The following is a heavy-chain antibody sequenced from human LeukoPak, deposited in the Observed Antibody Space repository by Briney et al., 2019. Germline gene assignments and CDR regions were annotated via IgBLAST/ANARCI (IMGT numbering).Heavy chain of an antibody. CDR2: INPNSGGT. CDR3: ARGGNWSPYGMDV. CDR1: GYTFTGYY. D-gene: IGHD2/OR15-2a*01. Sequence: ASVKVSCKASGYTFTGYYMHWVRQAPGQGLEWMGWINPNSGGTNSAQKFQGRVTMTRDTSISTAYMELSRLRSDDSGVYYCARGGNWSPYGMDVWGQGTTVTVSS. V-gene: IGHV1-2*02. J-gene: IGHJ6*02.